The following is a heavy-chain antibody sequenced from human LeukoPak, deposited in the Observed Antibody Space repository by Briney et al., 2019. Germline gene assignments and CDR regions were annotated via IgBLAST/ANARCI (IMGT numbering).Heavy chain of an antibody. CDR1: GYTFTSYD. J-gene: IGHJ4*02. CDR3: ARPISSYDYFDY. Sequence: ASVKVSCKASGYTFTSYDINWVRQATGQGLEWMGWMNPNSGNTGYAQKFQGRVTMTRNTPISTAYMELSSLRSEDTAVYYCARPISSYDYFDYWGQGTLVTVSS. V-gene: IGHV1-8*01. CDR2: MNPNSGNT. D-gene: IGHD3-16*01.